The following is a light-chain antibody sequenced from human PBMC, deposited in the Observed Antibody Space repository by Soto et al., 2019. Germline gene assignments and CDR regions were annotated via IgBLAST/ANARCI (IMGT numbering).Light chain of an antibody. CDR2: GNS. Sequence: QSVLTQPPSVSGAPGQRVTISCTGSSSNIGAGYDEHWYQQLPGTAPKLLIYGNSNRPSGVPDRFSGSKSGTSASLAITGLQAEDEADYFCQSYDSCVSGFYVLGTATKVTAL. V-gene: IGLV1-40*01. J-gene: IGLJ1*01. CDR3: QSYDSCVSGFYV. CDR1: SSNIGAGYD.